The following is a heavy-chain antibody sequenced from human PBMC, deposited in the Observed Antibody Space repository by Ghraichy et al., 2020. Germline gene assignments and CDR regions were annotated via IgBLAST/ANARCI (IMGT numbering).Heavy chain of an antibody. CDR1: GYSISSGYY. Sequence: SETLSLTCTVSGYSISSGYYWGWIRQPPGKGLEWIGSIYHSGSTYYNPSLKSRVTISVDTSKNQFSLKLSSVTAADTAVYYCARDVEFGGSGSLGWFDPWGQGTLVTVSS. D-gene: IGHD3-10*01. V-gene: IGHV4-38-2*02. J-gene: IGHJ5*02. CDR2: IYHSGST. CDR3: ARDVEFGGSGSLGWFDP.